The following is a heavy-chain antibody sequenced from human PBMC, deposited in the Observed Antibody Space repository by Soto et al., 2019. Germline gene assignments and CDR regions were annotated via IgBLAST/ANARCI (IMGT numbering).Heavy chain of an antibody. CDR2: INSDGTTT. CDR3: VRDIR. J-gene: IGHJ4*02. Sequence: EVQLVESGGGLVQPGGSLRLSCAASGFTFNNFWMYWVRQTPEKGLVWVSGINSDGTTTINADSVKGRFTISRDNAKNTLYLQMNSLIVEDTAIYYCVRDIRWGQGTLVTVSS. CDR1: GFTFNNFW. V-gene: IGHV3-74*01.